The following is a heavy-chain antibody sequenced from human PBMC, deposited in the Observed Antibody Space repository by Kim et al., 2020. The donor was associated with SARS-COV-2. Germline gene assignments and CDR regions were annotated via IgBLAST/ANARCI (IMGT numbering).Heavy chain of an antibody. D-gene: IGHD4-17*01. Sequence: GGSLRLSCAASGFTFSNTWMSWVRQAPGKGLEWVGLIRSKTDGGTTGYAAPVKGRFTISRDDSKNTLYLQMNSLETEDTAVYYCTTYAYGGKGFWGQGTLVTVSS. CDR1: GFTFSNTW. CDR2: IRSKTDGGTT. CDR3: TTYAYGGKGF. J-gene: IGHJ4*02. V-gene: IGHV3-15*01.